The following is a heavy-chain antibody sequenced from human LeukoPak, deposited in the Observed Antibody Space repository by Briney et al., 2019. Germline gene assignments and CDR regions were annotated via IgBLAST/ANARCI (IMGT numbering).Heavy chain of an antibody. V-gene: IGHV1-8*01. CDR3: ARGRGRTIFGVVTNRNWFDP. CDR2: MNPNSGNT. CDR1: GYTFTSYD. J-gene: IGHJ5*02. D-gene: IGHD3-3*01. Sequence: ASVKVSCKASGYTFTSYDINWVRQATGQGLEWMGWMNPNSGNTGYAQKFQGRVTMTRNTSISTAYMELSSLRSDDTAVYYGARGRGRTIFGVVTNRNWFDPWGQGTLVTVSS.